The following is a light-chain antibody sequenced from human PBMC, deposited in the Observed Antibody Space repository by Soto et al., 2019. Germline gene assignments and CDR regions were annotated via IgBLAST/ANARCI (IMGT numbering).Light chain of an antibody. CDR3: QQYNSWPPIT. V-gene: IGKV3-15*01. J-gene: IGKJ5*01. Sequence: EIVMTQSPATLSVSPGERATLSCRASQSVGSNLAWYQQKPGQAPRLLIYGASTRATGIPARFSGSVSGTEFTLTISSLQSEDFAVFYCQQYNSWPPITFGQGTRLEIK. CDR1: QSVGSN. CDR2: GAS.